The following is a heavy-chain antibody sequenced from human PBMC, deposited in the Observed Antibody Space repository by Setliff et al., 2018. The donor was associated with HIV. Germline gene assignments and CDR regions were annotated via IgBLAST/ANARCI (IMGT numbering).Heavy chain of an antibody. J-gene: IGHJ3*02. V-gene: IGHV1-2*02. CDR3: ARDYLHVFDI. Sequence: ASVKVSCKASGYTFSAYNMHWVRQAPGQGLEWMGWINPNSGDTNYAQKFQGRVTVTRDTSINTAYVELNSLKSDDTAVYYCARDYLHVFDIWGQGTMVTVSS. CDR2: INPNSGDT. CDR1: GYTFSAYN.